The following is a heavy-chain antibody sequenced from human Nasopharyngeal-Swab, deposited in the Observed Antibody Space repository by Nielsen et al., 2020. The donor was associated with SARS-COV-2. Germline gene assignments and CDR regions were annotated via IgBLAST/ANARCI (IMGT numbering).Heavy chain of an antibody. CDR2: INPSGGST. J-gene: IGHJ5*02. Sequence: WVRQAPGQGLEWMGIINPSGGSTSYAQKFQGRVTMTRDTSTSTVYMELSRLRSDDTAVYYCAMSIAVAGTGWFDPWGQGTLVTVSS. D-gene: IGHD6-19*01. V-gene: IGHV1-46*01. CDR3: AMSIAVAGTGWFDP.